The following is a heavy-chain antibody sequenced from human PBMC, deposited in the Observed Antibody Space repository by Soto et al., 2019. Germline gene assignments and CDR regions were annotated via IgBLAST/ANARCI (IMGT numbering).Heavy chain of an antibody. CDR3: AREGIFGVLTPTSAYYYTDV. CDR1: GYTFTKFA. V-gene: IGHV1-18*01. D-gene: IGHD3-3*01. J-gene: IGHJ6*03. CDR2: INTYNGNT. Sequence: QVQLLQPGAEVKKPGASVKVSCKASGYTFTKFAISWVRQAPGQGLEWMGWINTYNGNTKYAQNLQGRGTMTTDTSTMTGYMELKSVRSDDTLAYFCAREGIFGVLTPTSAYYYTDVWGSGTTVTVSS.